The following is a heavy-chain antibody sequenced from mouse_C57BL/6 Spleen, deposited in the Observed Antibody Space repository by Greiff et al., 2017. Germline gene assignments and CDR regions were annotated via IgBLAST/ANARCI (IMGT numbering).Heavy chain of an antibody. D-gene: IGHD1-1*01. CDR2: ILPGSGST. Sequence: QVQLQQSGAELMKPGASVKLSCKATGYTFTGYWIEWVKQRPGPGLEWIGEILPGSGSTNYTEKFKGKATFTADTSSNTAYMQLSSLTTEDSAIYYCARGEIYGSSPFAYWGQGTLVTVSA. V-gene: IGHV1-9*01. CDR1: GYTFTGYW. CDR3: ARGEIYGSSPFAY. J-gene: IGHJ3*01.